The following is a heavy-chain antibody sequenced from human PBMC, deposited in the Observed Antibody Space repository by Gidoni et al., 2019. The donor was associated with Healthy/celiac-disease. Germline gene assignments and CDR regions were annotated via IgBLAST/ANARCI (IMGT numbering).Heavy chain of an antibody. CDR2: ISYDGSNK. CDR3: AIELFSSTSCYACSDDY. J-gene: IGHJ4*02. Sequence: QVQLVESGGGVVQPGRSLRLSWAASGFTFSSYAMHWVRQAPGKGLEWVAVISYDGSNKYYADSVKGRFTISRDNSKNTLYLQMNSLRAEDTAVYYCAIELFSSTSCYACSDDYWGQGTLVTVSS. CDR1: GFTFSSYA. D-gene: IGHD2-2*01. V-gene: IGHV3-30-3*01.